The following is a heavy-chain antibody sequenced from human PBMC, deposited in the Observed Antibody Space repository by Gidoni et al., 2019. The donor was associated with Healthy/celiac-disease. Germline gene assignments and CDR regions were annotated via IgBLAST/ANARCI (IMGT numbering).Heavy chain of an antibody. D-gene: IGHD1-26*01. CDR2: IRGSGGST. CDR1: GFPFSRYA. Sequence: EVQLLESGGGLVQPGGSLRLSCAASGFPFSRYAMSWVRQAPGKGLEWVSAIRGSGGSTYYADSVKGRFTISRDNSKNTLYLQMNSLRAEDTAVYYCAKCPRIVGATDWFDPWGQGTLVTVSS. V-gene: IGHV3-23*01. CDR3: AKCPRIVGATDWFDP. J-gene: IGHJ5*02.